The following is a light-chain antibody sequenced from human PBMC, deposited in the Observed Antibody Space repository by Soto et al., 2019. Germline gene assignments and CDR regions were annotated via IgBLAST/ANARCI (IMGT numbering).Light chain of an antibody. Sequence: EIVLTQSPATLALSPGERATLSCRAIQSVSGYLAWYQQKPGQAPRLLIYDASNRATGIPARFSGSGSGTDVTLTISSLEPEDFAVYYCQQRSNWPLTFGGGTKVEIK. CDR2: DAS. CDR1: QSVSGY. CDR3: QQRSNWPLT. V-gene: IGKV3-11*01. J-gene: IGKJ4*01.